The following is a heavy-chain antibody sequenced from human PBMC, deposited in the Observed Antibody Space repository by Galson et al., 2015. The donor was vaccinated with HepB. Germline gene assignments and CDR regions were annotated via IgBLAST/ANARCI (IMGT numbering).Heavy chain of an antibody. CDR1: GFTFSSYA. D-gene: IGHD5-24*01. CDR3: AKGEVEMATITPFDY. J-gene: IGHJ4*02. Sequence: SLRLSCAASGFTFSSYAMHWVRQAPGKGLEWVAVISYDGSNKYYADSVKGRLTISRDNSKNTLYLQMNSLRAEDTAVYYCAKGEVEMATITPFDYWGQGTLVTVSS. V-gene: IGHV3-30*04. CDR2: ISYDGSNK.